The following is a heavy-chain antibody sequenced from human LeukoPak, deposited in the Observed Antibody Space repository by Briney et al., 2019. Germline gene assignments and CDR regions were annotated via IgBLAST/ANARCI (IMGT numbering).Heavy chain of an antibody. CDR2: VSSNGVNT. Sequence: GGSLKLSCAASGFTFSSYEMNWVRQAPGQGLEWISLVSSNGVNTYYADSVKGRFTISRDNSKNTVYLQMNSLRGEDTAVYYCAKDVGVGGGGMAVWGQGTPVTVS. CDR3: AKDVGVGGGGMAV. CDR1: GFTFSSYE. D-gene: IGHD3-3*01. V-gene: IGHV3-23*01. J-gene: IGHJ6*02.